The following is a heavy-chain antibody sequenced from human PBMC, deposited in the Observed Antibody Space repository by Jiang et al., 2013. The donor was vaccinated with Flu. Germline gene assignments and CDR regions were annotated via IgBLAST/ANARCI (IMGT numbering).Heavy chain of an antibody. CDR1: GFTFSSYS. CDR3: ARVIQYRMDRDAFDI. D-gene: IGHD6-6*01. Sequence: QLVESGGGLVKPGGSLRLSCAASGFTFSSYSMNWVRQAPGKGLEWVSSISSSSSYIYYADSVKGRFTISRDNAKNSLYLQMNSLRAEDTAVYYCARVIQYRMDRDAFDIWGQGTMVTVSS. J-gene: IGHJ3*02. CDR2: ISSSSSYI. V-gene: IGHV3-21*01.